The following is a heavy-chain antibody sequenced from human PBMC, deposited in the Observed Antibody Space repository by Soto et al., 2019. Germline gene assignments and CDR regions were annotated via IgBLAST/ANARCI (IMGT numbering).Heavy chain of an antibody. V-gene: IGHV4-4*07. Sequence: QVQLQESGPGLVKPSETLSLTCTVSGGSISRYYGSWLRQPAGKGLERMGRIYTSGSTNYNPSLKSGGTMSVDTYKTQYSLKLSSVTAADTAVYYCARGSSSSFYYCYGMDVWGEGTSVRVSS. CDR3: ARGSSSSFYYCYGMDV. D-gene: IGHD6-6*01. CDR1: GGSISRYY. CDR2: IYTSGST. J-gene: IGHJ6*04.